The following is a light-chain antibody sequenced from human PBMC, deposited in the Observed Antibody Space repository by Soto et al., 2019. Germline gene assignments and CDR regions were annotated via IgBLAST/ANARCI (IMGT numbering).Light chain of an antibody. CDR1: SSDVGGYNY. CDR2: DVN. J-gene: IGLJ2*01. Sequence: SALTQPASVSGSPGQSITISCTGTSSDVGGYNYVSWYQQHPGKAPKVMIYDVNNRPSGVSNRFSGSKSGNTASLTISGLQSEDEADYYCCSYTSSSTVVFGGGTKLTVL. CDR3: CSYTSSSTVV. V-gene: IGLV2-14*01.